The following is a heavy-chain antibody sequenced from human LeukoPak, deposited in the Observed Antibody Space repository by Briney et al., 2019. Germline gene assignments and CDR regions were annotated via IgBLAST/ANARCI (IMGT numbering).Heavy chain of an antibody. CDR1: GFTFSSYW. V-gene: IGHV3-74*01. CDR2: INSDGSST. D-gene: IGHD6-19*01. J-gene: IGHJ4*02. CDR3: ARGVIAVAGSGAEDY. Sequence: GGSLRLSCAASGFTFSSYWMHWVRQAPGKGLVWVSRINSDGSSTSYADSVKGRLTISRDNAKNTLYLQMNSLRAEDTAVYYYARGVIAVAGSGAEDYWGQGTLVTVSS.